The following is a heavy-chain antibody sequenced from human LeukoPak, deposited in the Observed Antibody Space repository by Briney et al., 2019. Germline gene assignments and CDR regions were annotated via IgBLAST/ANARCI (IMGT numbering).Heavy chain of an antibody. Sequence: GSLRLSCSASGFTLSTYAIHWVRQAPGKGLEYVSAISSNGDNTYYADSVKGRFTIARDNSKNTLYLQMSSLRPEDTAVYLCVKAPGGWYYNWYGALDIWGQGTMVTVSS. V-gene: IGHV3-64D*06. CDR2: ISSNGDNT. CDR3: VKAPGGWYYNWYGALDI. J-gene: IGHJ3*02. D-gene: IGHD5-24*01. CDR1: GFTLSTYA.